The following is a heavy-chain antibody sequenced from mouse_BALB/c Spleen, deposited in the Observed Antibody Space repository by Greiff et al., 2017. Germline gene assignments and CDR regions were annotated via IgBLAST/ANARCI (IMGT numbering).Heavy chain of an antibody. D-gene: IGHD2-14*01. CDR3: ARAGYRSLYFDY. V-gene: IGHV5-4*02. CDR2: ISDGGSYT. CDR1: GFTFSDYY. J-gene: IGHJ2*01. Sequence: EVKLVESGGGLVKPGGSLKLSCAASGFTFSDYYMYWVRQTPEKRLEWVATISDGGSYTYYPDSVKGRFTISRDNAKNNLYLQMSSLKSEDTAMYDCARAGYRSLYFDYWGQGTTLTVSS.